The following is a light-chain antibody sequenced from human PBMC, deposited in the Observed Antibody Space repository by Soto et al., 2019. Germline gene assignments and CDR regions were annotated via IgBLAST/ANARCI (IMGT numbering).Light chain of an antibody. V-gene: IGKV3D-11*01. Sequence: EIVLTQSPATLSLSPGERATLSCRASQGVSSYLAWYQQKPGQAPRLLIYDASNRATGIPARFSGSGPGTDFTLTISSLEHEDFAVYYCQQRSNWITFGQGTRLEIK. CDR2: DAS. CDR1: QGVSSY. CDR3: QQRSNWIT. J-gene: IGKJ5*01.